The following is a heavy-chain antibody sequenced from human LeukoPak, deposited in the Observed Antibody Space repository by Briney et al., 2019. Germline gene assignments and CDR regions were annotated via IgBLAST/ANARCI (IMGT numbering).Heavy chain of an antibody. CDR3: ARAPPIGRCLGPFDY. CDR2: INHSGST. Sequence: SETLSLTCAVYGGSFSGYYWSCIRQPPRKGLEWIGEINHSGSTNYNPCLRSRATISVNTSKNQFYMKLSSVTAADTAVYYCARAPPIGRCLGPFDYWGQGTLVTVSS. CDR1: GGSFSGYY. V-gene: IGHV4-34*01. J-gene: IGHJ4*02. D-gene: IGHD3-16*02.